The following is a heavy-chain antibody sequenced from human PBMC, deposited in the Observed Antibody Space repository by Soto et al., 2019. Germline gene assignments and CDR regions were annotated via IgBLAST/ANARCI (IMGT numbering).Heavy chain of an antibody. CDR3: ARDRSPNTNIVATIVGY. CDR1: GFTFSDYY. D-gene: IGHD5-12*01. Sequence: PGGSLRLSCAASGFTFSDYYMSWIRQAPGKGLEWVSYISSSGSTIYYADSVKGRFTISRDNAKNSLYLQMNSLRAEDTAVYYCARDRSPNTNIVATIVGYWGQGTLVTVSS. V-gene: IGHV3-11*01. J-gene: IGHJ4*02. CDR2: ISSSGSTI.